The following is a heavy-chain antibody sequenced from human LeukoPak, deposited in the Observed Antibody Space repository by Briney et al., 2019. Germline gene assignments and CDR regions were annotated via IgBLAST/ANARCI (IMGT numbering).Heavy chain of an antibody. CDR2: INPNSGGT. Sequence: ASVKVSCKASGYTFTGYYMHWVRQAPGQGLEWMGRINPNSGGTNYAQKFQGRVTMTRDTSISTAYMELRSLRSDDTAVYYCARLAVYYGSGSYQGWDYYYMDVWGKGTTVTVSS. D-gene: IGHD3-10*01. CDR3: ARLAVYYGSGSYQGWDYYYMDV. CDR1: GYTFTGYY. V-gene: IGHV1-2*06. J-gene: IGHJ6*03.